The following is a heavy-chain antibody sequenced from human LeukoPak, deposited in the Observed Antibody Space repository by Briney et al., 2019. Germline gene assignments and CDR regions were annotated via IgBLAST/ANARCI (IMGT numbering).Heavy chain of an antibody. V-gene: IGHV4-59*08. CDR1: GGSISSYY. CDR3: ARHLRDGYNPIDY. CDR2: IYYSGST. J-gene: IGHJ4*02. Sequence: SETLSLTCPVSGGSISSYYWSWIRQPPGKGLEWIGYIYYSGSTNYNPSLKSRVTISVDTSKNQFSLKLSSVTAADTAVYYCARHLRDGYNPIDYWGQGTLVTVSS. D-gene: IGHD5-24*01.